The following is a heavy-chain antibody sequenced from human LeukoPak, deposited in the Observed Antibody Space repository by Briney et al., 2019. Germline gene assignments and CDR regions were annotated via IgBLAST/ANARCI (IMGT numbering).Heavy chain of an antibody. J-gene: IGHJ4*02. CDR3: AKISGYQLDY. D-gene: IGHD2-2*01. CDR1: GFTFNDYW. Sequence: GGSLRLSCAASGFTFNDYWMSWVRQAPGKGLEWVANIKEDGTEKYYVDSVEGRFTTSRDNAKNSLYLQMNSLRAEDTAVYYCAKISGYQLDYWGQGTLVTVSS. V-gene: IGHV3-7*01. CDR2: IKEDGTEK.